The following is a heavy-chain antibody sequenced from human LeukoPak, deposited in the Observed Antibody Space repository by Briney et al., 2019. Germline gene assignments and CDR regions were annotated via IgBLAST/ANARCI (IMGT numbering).Heavy chain of an antibody. CDR2: ISGSAGST. CDR3: AKLVRSSSSSPFDY. CDR1: GFTFSSYA. V-gene: IGHV3-23*01. J-gene: IGHJ4*02. D-gene: IGHD6-6*01. Sequence: GGSLRLSCAASGFTFSSYAMSWVRQAPGKGLEWVSAISGSAGSTYYADSVKGRFTISRDNSKNTLYLQMNSLRAEDTAVYYCAKLVRSSSSSPFDYWGQGTLVTVSS.